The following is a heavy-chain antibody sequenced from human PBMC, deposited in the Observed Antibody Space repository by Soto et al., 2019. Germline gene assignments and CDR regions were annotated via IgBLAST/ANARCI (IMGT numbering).Heavy chain of an antibody. CDR1: GASMSNYY. Sequence: QVQLQESGPGLLKPSETLSLTCTVSGASMSNYYWSWIRQPAGKGLEWIGRILGSGETYYNPSLKSRVILSVDLSKSQFSLELTSVTAADKAVYFCVREGDYSDNNGYPLFDYWGQGTLVTVSP. CDR3: VREGDYSDNNGYPLFDY. CDR2: ILGSGET. V-gene: IGHV4-4*07. D-gene: IGHD3-22*01. J-gene: IGHJ4*02.